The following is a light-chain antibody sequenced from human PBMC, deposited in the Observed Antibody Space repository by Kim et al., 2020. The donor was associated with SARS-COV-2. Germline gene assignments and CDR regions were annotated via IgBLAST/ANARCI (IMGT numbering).Light chain of an antibody. CDR3: QQYNKWPLT. J-gene: IGKJ4*01. CDR1: QSVSSN. CDR2: GAS. V-gene: IGKV3-15*01. Sequence: VSTGERATRSCRARQSVSSNLAWYQQKPGQAPRLLIYGASTRATGIPARFSGSGSGTEFTLTISSLQSEDFAVYYCQQYNKWPLTFGGGTKVDIK.